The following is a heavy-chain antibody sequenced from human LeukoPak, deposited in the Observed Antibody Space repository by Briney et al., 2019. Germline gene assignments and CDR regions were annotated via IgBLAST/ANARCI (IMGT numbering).Heavy chain of an antibody. Sequence: GGSLRLSCAASGFTFSSYAMSWVRQAPGKGLEWVSVISGGGGSIYYADAVKGRFTISRDNSKNTLHLQMNSLRAEDTAVYYCARGGIVGATTRWFDPWGQGTQVTVSS. CDR1: GFTFSSYA. J-gene: IGHJ5*02. V-gene: IGHV3-23*01. CDR2: ISGGGGSI. CDR3: ARGGIVGATTRWFDP. D-gene: IGHD1-26*01.